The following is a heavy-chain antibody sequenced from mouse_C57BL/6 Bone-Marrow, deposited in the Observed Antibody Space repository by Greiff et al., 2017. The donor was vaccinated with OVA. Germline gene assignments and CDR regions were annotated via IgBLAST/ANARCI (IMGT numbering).Heavy chain of an antibody. Sequence: EVQGVESGGGLVKPGGSLKLSCAASGFTFSDYGMHWVRQAPEKGLEWVAYISSGSSTIYYAETVKGRFTISRDNAKNTLFLQMTSLRSEDTAMYYCAIKHYYGSRRYFDVWGTGTTVTVSS. CDR1: GFTFSDYG. V-gene: IGHV5-17*01. CDR2: ISSGSSTI. CDR3: AIKHYYGSRRYFDV. D-gene: IGHD1-1*01. J-gene: IGHJ1*03.